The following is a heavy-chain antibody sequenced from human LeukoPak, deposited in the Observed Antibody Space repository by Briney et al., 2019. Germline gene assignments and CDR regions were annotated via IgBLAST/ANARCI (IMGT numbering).Heavy chain of an antibody. J-gene: IGHJ4*02. CDR3: ARSYGGNSYYFDY. Sequence: GRSLRLSCAASGFTFSSYAMHWVRQAPGKGLEWVAVISYDGSNKYYADPVKGSFTISRDNSKNTLYLQMNSLRAEDTAMYYCARSYGGNSYYFDYWGQGTLVTVSS. CDR1: GFTFSSYA. D-gene: IGHD4-23*01. CDR2: ISYDGSNK. V-gene: IGHV3-30-3*01.